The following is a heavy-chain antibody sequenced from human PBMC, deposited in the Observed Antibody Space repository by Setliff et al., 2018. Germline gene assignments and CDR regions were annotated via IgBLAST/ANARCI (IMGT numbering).Heavy chain of an antibody. V-gene: IGHV4-34*01. J-gene: IGHJ6*02. CDR3: AKEHVVISYVSNTHQHYGMDV. Sequence: SETLSLTCTVYGASFSNYYWGWVRQPPEERLEWIGEIDHSGRTKYNPSLKGRVTISVDTSKNQFSLTLKSVTAADTAVYYCAKEHVVISYVSNTHQHYGMDVWGQGTTVTVSS. D-gene: IGHD2-21*01. CDR2: IDHSGRT. CDR1: GASFSNYY.